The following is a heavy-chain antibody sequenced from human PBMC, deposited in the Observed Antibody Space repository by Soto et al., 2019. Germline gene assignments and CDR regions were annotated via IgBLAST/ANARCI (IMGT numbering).Heavy chain of an antibody. D-gene: IGHD4-17*01. CDR2: IYYSGST. Sequence: SETLSLTCTVSGGSISSGGYYWSWIRQHPGKGLEWIGYIYYSGSTYYNPSLKSRVTISVDTSKNQFSLKLSSVTAADTAVYYCAREKIIGYGVSSSKRRYFDYWGQGTLVTVSS. J-gene: IGHJ4*02. CDR3: AREKIIGYGVSSSKRRYFDY. CDR1: GGSISSGGYY. V-gene: IGHV4-31*03.